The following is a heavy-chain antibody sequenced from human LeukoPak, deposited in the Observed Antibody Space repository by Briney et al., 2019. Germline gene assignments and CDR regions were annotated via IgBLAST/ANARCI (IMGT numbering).Heavy chain of an antibody. CDR2: IYYSGST. Sequence: PSETLSLTCTVSGGSISSYYWSWIRQPPGKGLEWIGYIYYSGSTNYHPSLKSRVTISVDTSKNQFSLKLSSVTAADTAVYYCARGQPRYYYDSSGYTYWGQGTLVTVSS. D-gene: IGHD3-22*01. J-gene: IGHJ4*02. V-gene: IGHV4-59*12. CDR3: ARGQPRYYYDSSGYTY. CDR1: GGSISSYY.